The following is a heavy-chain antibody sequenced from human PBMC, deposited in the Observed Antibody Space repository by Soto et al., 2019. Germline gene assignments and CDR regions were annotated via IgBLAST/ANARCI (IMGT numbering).Heavy chain of an antibody. CDR1: GFTLTNYV. Sequence: GGSLRLSCVASGFTLTNYVMSWVRQPPGKGLEWASGIGAGGGGTYYADSVKGRSTISRDNSKKTLYLQMNSLRAEDTALYYCAKAPGQLVHGVFDCWGQGTLVTVSS. CDR2: IGAGGGGT. CDR3: AKAPGQLVHGVFDC. D-gene: IGHD6-6*01. V-gene: IGHV3-23*01. J-gene: IGHJ4*02.